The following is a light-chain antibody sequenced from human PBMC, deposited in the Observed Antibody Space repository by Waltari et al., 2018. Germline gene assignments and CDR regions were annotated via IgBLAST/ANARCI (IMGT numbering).Light chain of an antibody. V-gene: IGLV1-36*01. Sequence: QSVLTQPPSVSEAPRQRVTISCSGSSSNIGNNAVNWYQQLPGKAPKLLIYYDDLLPSGVSDRCSGSKCGTSASLAISGLQSEDEADYYCAAWDDSLSGVVFGGGTKLTVL. CDR2: YDD. J-gene: IGLJ2*01. CDR1: SSNIGNNA. CDR3: AAWDDSLSGVV.